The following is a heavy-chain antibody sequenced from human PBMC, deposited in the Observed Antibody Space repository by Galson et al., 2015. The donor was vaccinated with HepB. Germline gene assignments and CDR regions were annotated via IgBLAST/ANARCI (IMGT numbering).Heavy chain of an antibody. CDR1: GYTFGTYA. V-gene: IGHV3-30-3*01. CDR3: ARVDRTWVQLAELDV. J-gene: IGHJ6*02. D-gene: IGHD1-1*01. Sequence: SLRLSCAGSGYTFGTYALQWVRQAPGKGLEWVAAISYHGSDKYYADSVKGRFTISRDNSRDTLYLQMSSLRPEDTGVYFCARVDRTWVQLAELDVWGQGTTVTVSS. CDR2: ISYHGSDK.